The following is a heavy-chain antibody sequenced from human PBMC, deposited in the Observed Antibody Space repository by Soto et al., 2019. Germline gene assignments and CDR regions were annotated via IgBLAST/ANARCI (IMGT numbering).Heavy chain of an antibody. CDR2: LSYDGSNK. D-gene: IGHD2-2*01. CDR1: GFTFSTYA. CDR3: ARVVPAAMYYYYGRDV. Sequence: QVQLVESGGGVVQPGRSLRLSCAASGFTFSTYAMHWVRQAPGKGLEWVAVLSYDGSNKYYADSVKGRFTISRDNSKNTLYLQMSSLKAEDTAVYNCARVVPAAMYYYYGRDVWGQGTTVTVSS. V-gene: IGHV3-30*03. J-gene: IGHJ6*02.